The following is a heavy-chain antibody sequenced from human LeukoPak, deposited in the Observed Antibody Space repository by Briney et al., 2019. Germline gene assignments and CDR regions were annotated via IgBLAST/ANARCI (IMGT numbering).Heavy chain of an antibody. D-gene: IGHD1-26*01. CDR2: ISGGSADT. Sequence: PGGSLRLSCVVSGFSVSDHYMSWVRQGPGKGLEWVSAISGGSADTYYADSVKGRFTISRDNSKNTLYLQMNSLRAEDTAVYYCAKLHYESGSYRHFDYWGQGTLVTVSS. CDR3: AKLHYESGSYRHFDY. V-gene: IGHV3-23*01. J-gene: IGHJ4*02. CDR1: GFSVSDHY.